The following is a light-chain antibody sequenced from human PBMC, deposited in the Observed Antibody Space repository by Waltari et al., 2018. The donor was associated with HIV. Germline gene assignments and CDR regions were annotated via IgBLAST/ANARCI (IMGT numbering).Light chain of an antibody. CDR1: PFNIGNNY. Sequence: QSVLTQPPSVSGTPGQRVSISCSGSPFNIGNNYAFWYQQFPGAAPRLLIDRHNQRPSGVPDRFSVSKSGTSASLAISGLRAEDEADYYCAAWDDSLNVWVFGGGTKLTVL. CDR2: RHN. CDR3: AAWDDSLNVWV. V-gene: IGLV1-47*01. J-gene: IGLJ3*02.